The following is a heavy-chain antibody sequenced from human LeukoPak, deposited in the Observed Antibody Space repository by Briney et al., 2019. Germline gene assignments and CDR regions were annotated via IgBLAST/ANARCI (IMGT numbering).Heavy chain of an antibody. CDR2: IYYSGST. CDR3: ARVSGYDWESFYDY. V-gene: IGHV4-59*01. Sequence: SETLSLTCTVSGGSISSYYWSWIRQPPGKGLEWIGYIYYSGSTNYNPSLKRRVTISVDTSKNPFSLKLNSVTAADTAVYYCARVSGYDWESFYDYWGQGTLVTVSS. J-gene: IGHJ4*02. D-gene: IGHD5-12*01. CDR1: GGSISSYY.